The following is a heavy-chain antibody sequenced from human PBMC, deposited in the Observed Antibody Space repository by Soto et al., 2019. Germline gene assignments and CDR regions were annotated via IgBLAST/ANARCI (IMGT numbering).Heavy chain of an antibody. Sequence: GGSLILSCSASGFIFSSYTVYWVRHDPGRRLEYVSAISGNGCITYYADSVKGRFTISRDNSKMTLYLQTTSLRAEDTAVYYCMKGGYSYGYSAFDIWGQGTMVTVSS. J-gene: IGHJ3*02. CDR3: MKGGYSYGYSAFDI. D-gene: IGHD5-18*01. CDR2: ISGNGCIT. V-gene: IGHV3-64D*06. CDR1: GFIFSSYT.